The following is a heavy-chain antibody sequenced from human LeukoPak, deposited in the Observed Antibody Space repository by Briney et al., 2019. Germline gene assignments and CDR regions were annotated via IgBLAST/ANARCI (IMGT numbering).Heavy chain of an antibody. J-gene: IGHJ6*02. Sequence: GRPLRLSCAASGFTFSSYGMHWVRQAPGKGLEWVAVISYDGSNKYYADSVKGRFTISRDNSKNTLYLQMNSLRAEDTAVYYCARGGRIAAARLLWYGMDVWGQGTTVTVSS. D-gene: IGHD6-13*01. CDR3: ARGGRIAAARLLWYGMDV. CDR2: ISYDGSNK. CDR1: GFTFSSYG. V-gene: IGHV3-30*03.